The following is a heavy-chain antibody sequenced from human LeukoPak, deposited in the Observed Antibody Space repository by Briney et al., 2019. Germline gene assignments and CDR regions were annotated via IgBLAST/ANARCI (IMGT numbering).Heavy chain of an antibody. CDR2: ISGSSSTI. J-gene: IGHJ4*02. V-gene: IGHV3-48*04. CDR3: AKGADWNDVYFDY. CDR1: RFTFSSYS. Sequence: GGSLRLSCAASRFTFSSYSMNWVRQAPGKGLEWVSYISGSSSTIYYADSVKGRFTISRDNAKNSLYLQMNSLRAEDTAVYYCAKGADWNDVYFDYWGQGTLVTVSS. D-gene: IGHD1-1*01.